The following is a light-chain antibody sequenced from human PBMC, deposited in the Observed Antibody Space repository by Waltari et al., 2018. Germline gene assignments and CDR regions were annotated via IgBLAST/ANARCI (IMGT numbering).Light chain of an antibody. J-gene: IGLJ2*01. Sequence: QSALTQPASVSGSPGQSITISCTGTSSDVGGYNYVSWYQQHPGKAPKLMIYDVSKRPSGVSNRFSGSKTGNTASLHISGLQAEDEADYYCSSYTSSSTWKVFGGGTKLTVL. CDR1: SSDVGGYNY. V-gene: IGLV2-14*01. CDR2: DVS. CDR3: SSYTSSSTWKV.